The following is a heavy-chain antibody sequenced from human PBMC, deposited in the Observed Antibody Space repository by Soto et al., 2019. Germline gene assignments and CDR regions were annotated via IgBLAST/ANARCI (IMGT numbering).Heavy chain of an antibody. J-gene: IGHJ6*02. CDR1: GDSISSYY. CDR2: IYYSGTT. V-gene: IGHV4-59*08. Sequence: SSETLSLTCTVSGDSISSYYWSWIRQPPGKGLEWIGYIYYSGTTNYNPSLKSRVTISIDTSKNQFSLKLGSVTAADTAVYYCARHEGYCGSTSCYYYYGMDVWGQGTTVT. CDR3: ARHEGYCGSTSCYYYYGMDV. D-gene: IGHD2-2*01.